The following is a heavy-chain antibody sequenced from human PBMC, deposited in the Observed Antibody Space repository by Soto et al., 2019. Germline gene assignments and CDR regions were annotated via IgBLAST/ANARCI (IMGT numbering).Heavy chain of an antibody. CDR2: IYHSGST. Sequence: SETLSLTCAVSGGSISSSNWWSWVRQPPGKGLEWIGEIYHSGSTNYNPSLKSRVTLSVDKSKNQFSLKLSSVTAADTAVYYCARDPGTGTTDYWGQGTLVTVSS. CDR1: GGSISSSNW. V-gene: IGHV4-4*02. CDR3: ARDPGTGTTDY. D-gene: IGHD1-7*01. J-gene: IGHJ4*02.